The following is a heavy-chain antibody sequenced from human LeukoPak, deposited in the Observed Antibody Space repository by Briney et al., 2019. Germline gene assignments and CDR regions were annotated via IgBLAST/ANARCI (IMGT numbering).Heavy chain of an antibody. Sequence: GGSLRLSCAASGFTFSNYAVNWVRQAPGKGLEWVSYISSSGTTIYYADSVKGRFTISRDNAKNSLYLQMNSLRAEDTAVYYCARSNYVWDYWGQGTLVTVSS. CDR2: ISSSGTTI. CDR3: ARSNYVWDY. V-gene: IGHV3-48*01. D-gene: IGHD3-16*01. CDR1: GFTFSNYA. J-gene: IGHJ4*02.